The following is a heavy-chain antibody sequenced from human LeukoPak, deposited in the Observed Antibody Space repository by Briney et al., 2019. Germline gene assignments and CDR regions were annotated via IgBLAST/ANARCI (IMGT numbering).Heavy chain of an antibody. J-gene: IGHJ5*02. V-gene: IGHV4-59*12. CDR3: ARGRYYYGSGSYRNWFDP. Sequence: SETLSLTRTVSGGSISSYYWSWIRQPPGKGLEWIGYIYYSGSTNYNPSLKSRVTISVDTSKNQFSLKLSSVTAADTAVYYCARGRYYYGSGSYRNWFDPWGQGTLVTVSS. CDR1: GGSISSYY. D-gene: IGHD3-10*01. CDR2: IYYSGST.